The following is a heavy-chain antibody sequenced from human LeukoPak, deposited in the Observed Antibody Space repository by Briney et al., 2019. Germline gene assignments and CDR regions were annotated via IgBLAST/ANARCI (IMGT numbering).Heavy chain of an antibody. D-gene: IGHD3-16*01. J-gene: IGHJ6*02. CDR3: ASYGYYYYGMDV. V-gene: IGHV1-2*04. CDR1: GYTFTGYY. CDR2: INPKSGGT. Sequence: GASVKVSCKASGYTFTGYYRHGVRQAPGQGREWVGWINPKSGGTNFAQKFQGWVTKTRDTSISTAYMELRSLRSDDTAAYYCASYGYYYYGMDVWGQGTPVTVSS.